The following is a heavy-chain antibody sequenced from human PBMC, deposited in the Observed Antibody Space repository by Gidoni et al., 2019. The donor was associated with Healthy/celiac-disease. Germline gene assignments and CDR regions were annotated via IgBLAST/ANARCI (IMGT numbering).Heavy chain of an antibody. CDR3: AREAPDYGDYYFDY. CDR2: PSYDGSNK. J-gene: IGHJ4*02. CDR1: GFTFSNYD. Sequence: QVKLVESGGGVVQPGRSLSLSCAASGFTFSNYDMHWVRQAPGKGLEWVAVPSYDGSNKYYADSVKGRFTISRDNSKNTLYLQMNSLRAEDTAVYYCAREAPDYGDYYFDYWGQGTLVTVSS. V-gene: IGHV3-30*04. D-gene: IGHD4-17*01.